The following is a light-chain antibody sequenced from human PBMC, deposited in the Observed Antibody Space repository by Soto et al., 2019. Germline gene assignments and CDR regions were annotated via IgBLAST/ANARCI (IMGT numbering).Light chain of an antibody. CDR3: QQFSSYPLT. Sequence: ERVLPPSSGTMSLSPFYISTLCGLASQSVSSNYLAWYQQKPGQATRLLIYYASSRATGIPDRFSGGGSGTDFTLTISRLEPEDFAVYYCQQFSSYPLTCGRGTKGDIK. J-gene: IGKJ4*01. V-gene: IGKV3-20*01. CDR1: QSVSSNY. CDR2: YAS.